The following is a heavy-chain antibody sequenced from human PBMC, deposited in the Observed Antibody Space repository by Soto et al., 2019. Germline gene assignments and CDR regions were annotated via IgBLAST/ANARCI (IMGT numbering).Heavy chain of an antibody. CDR1: GGTFSSYT. Sequence: QVQLVQSGAEVKKPGSSVKVSCKASGGTFSSYTICWVRQAPGQGLEWVGRIIPILGIANDAQKFQGRVTITADKSPSTASMELSSLSSEDTDVYYGAQIPPTSVWGQGTTVTVSS. CDR3: AQIPPTSV. V-gene: IGHV1-69*02. CDR2: IIPILGIA. J-gene: IGHJ6*02. D-gene: IGHD2-21*01.